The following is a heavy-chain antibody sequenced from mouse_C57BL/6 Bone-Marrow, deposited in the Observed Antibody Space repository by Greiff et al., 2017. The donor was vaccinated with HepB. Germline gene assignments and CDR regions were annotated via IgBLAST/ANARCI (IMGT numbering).Heavy chain of an antibody. CDR3: ARDAPPNVMDY. CDR2: SRNKANDYTT. J-gene: IGHJ4*01. V-gene: IGHV7-1*01. CDR1: GFTFSDFY. Sequence: EVNVVDSGGGLVQSGRSLRLSCATSGFTFSDFYMEWVRQAPGKGLEWIAASRNKANDYTTEYSASVKGRFIVSRDTSQSILYLQMNALRAEDTAIYYCARDAPPNVMDYWGQGTSVTVSS.